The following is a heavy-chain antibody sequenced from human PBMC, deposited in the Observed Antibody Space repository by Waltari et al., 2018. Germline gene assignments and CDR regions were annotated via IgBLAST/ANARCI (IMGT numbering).Heavy chain of an antibody. V-gene: IGHV1-69*05. J-gene: IGHJ1*01. CDR1: GGTFSSYA. D-gene: IGHD2-15*01. CDR2: IIPSLGTA. Sequence: QVQLVQSGAEVKKPGSSVKVSCKASGGTFSSYAISWVRQAPGQGLEWMGRIIPSLGTANYAQKFKARVTTTTDEATSTAYMELSSLRSEDTAVYYCARGGYCSGGSCYAGYFQHWGQGTLVTVSS. CDR3: ARGGYCSGGSCYAGYFQH.